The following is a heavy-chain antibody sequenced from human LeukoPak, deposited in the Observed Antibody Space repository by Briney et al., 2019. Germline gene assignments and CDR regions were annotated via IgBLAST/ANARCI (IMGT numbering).Heavy chain of an antibody. CDR1: GYTFTGYY. CDR3: AVIAAAAGIFRY. D-gene: IGHD6-13*01. V-gene: IGHV1-2*04. J-gene: IGHJ4*02. CDR2: INPNSGGT. Sequence: ASVKVSCKASGYTFTGYYMHWVRQAPGQGLEWMGWINPNSGGTNYAQKFQGWVTMTRDTSISTAYMELTRLRSDDTAVYYCAVIAAAAGIFRYWGQGTLVTVSS.